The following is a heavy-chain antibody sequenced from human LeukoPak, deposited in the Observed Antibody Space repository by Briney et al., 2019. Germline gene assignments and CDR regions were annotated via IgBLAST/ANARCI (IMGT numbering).Heavy chain of an antibody. CDR1: GFTFTTYP. Sequence: GGSLRLSCAASGFTFTTYPMSWVRQAPGKGLEWVSAISASGGGTYYADSVKGRFTISRDNSRSTVFLQMSSLRAEDTAVYYCAKAPHCPNDVCRYFDYWGQGTTVTVSS. V-gene: IGHV3-23*01. D-gene: IGHD2-8*01. CDR3: AKAPHCPNDVCRYFDY. J-gene: IGHJ4*03. CDR2: ISASGGGT.